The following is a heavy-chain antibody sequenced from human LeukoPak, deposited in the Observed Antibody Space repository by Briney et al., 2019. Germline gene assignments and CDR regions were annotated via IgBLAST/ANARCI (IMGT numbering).Heavy chain of an antibody. J-gene: IGHJ3*02. CDR2: IYYSGST. Sequence: SETLSLTCTVSGGSISSYYWSWIRQPPGKGLEWIGYIYYSGSTNYNPSLKSRVTISVDTTKNQFSLKLSSVTAADTAVYYCARRGTFPGAFDIWGQGTMVTVSS. CDR3: ARRGTFPGAFDI. V-gene: IGHV4-59*08. D-gene: IGHD1-1*01. CDR1: GGSISSYY.